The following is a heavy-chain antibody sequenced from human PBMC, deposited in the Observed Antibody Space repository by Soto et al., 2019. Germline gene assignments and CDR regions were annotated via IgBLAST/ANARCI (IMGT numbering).Heavy chain of an antibody. J-gene: IGHJ4*02. D-gene: IGHD3-22*01. V-gene: IGHV4-59*01. CDR1: GGSISSYY. Sequence: KASETLSLTCTVSGGSISSYYWSWIRQPPGKGLEWIGYIYYSGSTNYNPSLKSRVTISVDTSKNQFSLKLSSVTAADTAVYYCARGSQYDSDYWGQGTLVTVSS. CDR3: ARGSQYDSDY. CDR2: IYYSGST.